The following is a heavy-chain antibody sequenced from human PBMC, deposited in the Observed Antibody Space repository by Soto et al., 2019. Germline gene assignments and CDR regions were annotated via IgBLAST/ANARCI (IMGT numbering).Heavy chain of an antibody. V-gene: IGHV3-74*01. CDR3: ARGTRVIPAESDFDY. D-gene: IGHD2-2*01. CDR2: TNTDGSST. Sequence: EVQLVASGGGLVQPGGSLRLSCAASGFTFSTYWMHWVRQAPGKGLAWVSRTNTDGSSTTYADSVEGRFTISRDNAKNTLYLQMNSLRAEDTAVYYCARGTRVIPAESDFDYWGQGTLVTVSS. J-gene: IGHJ4*02. CDR1: GFTFSTYW.